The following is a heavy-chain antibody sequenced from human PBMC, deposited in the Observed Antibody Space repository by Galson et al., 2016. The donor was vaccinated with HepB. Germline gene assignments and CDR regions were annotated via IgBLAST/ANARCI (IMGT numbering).Heavy chain of an antibody. CDR1: GFRFSYYG. Sequence: SLRLSCAASGFRFSYYGMHWVRQAPGKGLEWVAFISNDGSNTYYAESVKGRFTISRDKSRTTVSLQMNSLRAEDTAVYKCAKGTYFGSGSYYGMDVWGQGTLVTVTS. V-gene: IGHV3-30*18. CDR2: ISNDGSNT. CDR3: AKGTYFGSGSYYGMDV. D-gene: IGHD3-10*01. J-gene: IGHJ6*02.